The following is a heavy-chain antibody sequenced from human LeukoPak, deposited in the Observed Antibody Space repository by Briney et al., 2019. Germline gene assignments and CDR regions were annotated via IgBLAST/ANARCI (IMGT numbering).Heavy chain of an antibody. CDR3: ATPAYCGGDCYLDSDAFDI. J-gene: IGHJ3*02. D-gene: IGHD2-21*02. CDR2: IIPIFGTA. CDR1: GGTFSSYA. V-gene: IGHV1-69*05. Sequence: SVKVSCKASGGTFSSYAISWVRQAPGQGLEWMGGIIPIFGTANYAQKFQGRVTITTDESTSTAYMELSSLRSEDTAVYYCATPAYCGGDCYLDSDAFDIRGQGTMVTVSS.